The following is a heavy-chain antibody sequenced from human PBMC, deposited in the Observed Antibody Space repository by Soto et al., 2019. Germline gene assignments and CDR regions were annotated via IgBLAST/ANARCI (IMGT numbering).Heavy chain of an antibody. CDR3: ARVAVAGRGWRC. Sequence: PSETLSLTCAVYGGSFSGYYWSWIRQPPGKGLEWIGEINHSGSTNYNPSLKSRVTISVATSKNHFSLKLSSVSAADTAVYDCARVAVAGRGWRCWGQGPLVTVAS. J-gene: IGHJ4*02. CDR1: GGSFSGYY. V-gene: IGHV4-34*01. CDR2: INHSGST. D-gene: IGHD6-19*01.